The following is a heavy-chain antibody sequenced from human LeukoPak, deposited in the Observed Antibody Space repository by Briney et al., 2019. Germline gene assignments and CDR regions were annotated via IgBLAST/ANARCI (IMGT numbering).Heavy chain of an antibody. CDR3: ARGHGDYIYYYYGMDV. CDR1: GGTFSSYA. V-gene: IGHV1-69*13. D-gene: IGHD4-17*01. Sequence: SVKVSGKASGGTFSSYAISWVRQAPGQGLEWMGGIIPIFGTANYAQKFQGRVTITADESTSTAYMELSSLRSEDTAVYYCARGHGDYIYYYYGMDVWGQGTTVTVSS. J-gene: IGHJ6*02. CDR2: IIPIFGTA.